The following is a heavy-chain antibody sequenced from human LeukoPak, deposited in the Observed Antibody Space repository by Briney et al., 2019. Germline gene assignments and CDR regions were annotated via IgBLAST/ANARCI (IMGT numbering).Heavy chain of an antibody. V-gene: IGHV1-8*03. CDR3: ARVDGSPDY. J-gene: IGHJ4*02. CDR1: GYTFTSLD. Sequence: ASVKVSCKTSGYTFTSLDINWVRQATGQGLEWMGWINPNSGNRGYAQQFQGRVTIARDTSIRTAYMELTNLRSEDTAVYYCARVDGSPDYWGQGTPVTVSS. D-gene: IGHD2-15*01. CDR2: INPNSGNR.